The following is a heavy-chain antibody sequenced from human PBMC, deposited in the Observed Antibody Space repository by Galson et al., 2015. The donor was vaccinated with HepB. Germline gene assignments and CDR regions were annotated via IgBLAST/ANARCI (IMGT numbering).Heavy chain of an antibody. V-gene: IGHV3-21*01. J-gene: IGHJ3*02. CDR1: GFTFSSYS. Sequence: SLRLSCAASGFTFSSYSMNWVRQAPGKGLEWVSSISSSSRYISYADSVKGRFTISIDNAPNSLYLQLNSLRAEDTAVSYCARSIPIFGVVINNAFDIWGQGTMVTVSS. D-gene: IGHD3-3*01. CDR2: ISSSSRYI. CDR3: ARSIPIFGVVINNAFDI.